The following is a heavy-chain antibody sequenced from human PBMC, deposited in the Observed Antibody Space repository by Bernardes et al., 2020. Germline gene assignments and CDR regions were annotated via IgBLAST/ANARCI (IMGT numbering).Heavy chain of an antibody. V-gene: IGHV3-21*01. CDR3: ASPRAIFGVPKGGGVYYMDV. Sequence: GGSLRLSCAASGFTFSSYSMNWVRQAPGKGLEWVSSISSSSSYIYYADSVKGRFTISRDNAKNSLYLQMNSLRAEDTAVYYCASPRAIFGVPKGGGVYYMDVWGKGTTVTVSS. D-gene: IGHD3-3*01. J-gene: IGHJ6*03. CDR2: ISSSSSYI. CDR1: GFTFSSYS.